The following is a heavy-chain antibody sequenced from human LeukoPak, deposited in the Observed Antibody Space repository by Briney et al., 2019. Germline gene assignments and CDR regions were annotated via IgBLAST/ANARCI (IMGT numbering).Heavy chain of an antibody. CDR2: ISYDGSNK. CDR3: AKKRGDYYDSSGYYDDY. J-gene: IGHJ4*02. Sequence: GRSLRLSCAASGFTFSSYAMHWVRQAPGKGLEWVAVISYDGSNKYYADSVKGRFTISRDNSKNTLYLQMNSLRAEDTAVYYCAKKRGDYYDSSGYYDDYWGQGTLVTVSS. V-gene: IGHV3-30-3*02. D-gene: IGHD3-22*01. CDR1: GFTFSSYA.